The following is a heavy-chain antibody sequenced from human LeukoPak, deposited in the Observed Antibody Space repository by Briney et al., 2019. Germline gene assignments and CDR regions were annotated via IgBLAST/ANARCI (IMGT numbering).Heavy chain of an antibody. J-gene: IGHJ3*02. CDR1: GFTFSSYA. CDR3: VKIRPPAYDI. Sequence: GGSLRLSCAASGFTFSSYAMNWVRQAPGKGLEWVSAISGRDSSTYYADSVKGRFTISRDNSKNTLYLQMNSLRAEDTAVYYCVKIRPPAYDIWGQGTMVTVSS. D-gene: IGHD3-3*02. CDR2: ISGRDSST. V-gene: IGHV3-23*01.